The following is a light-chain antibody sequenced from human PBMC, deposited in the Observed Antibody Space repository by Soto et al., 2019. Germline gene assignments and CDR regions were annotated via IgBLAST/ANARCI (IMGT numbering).Light chain of an antibody. V-gene: IGLV2-14*01. Sequence: QSVLTQPASVSGSPGQSITISCTGTSNDVGGYNYVSWYQQHPGKAPKLMIYDVSNRPSGVSNRFSGSKSGNTASLTISGLQAEDEADYYCSSYTTSSTLIFGVGTKLTVL. J-gene: IGLJ2*01. CDR3: SSYTTSSTLI. CDR2: DVS. CDR1: SNDVGGYNY.